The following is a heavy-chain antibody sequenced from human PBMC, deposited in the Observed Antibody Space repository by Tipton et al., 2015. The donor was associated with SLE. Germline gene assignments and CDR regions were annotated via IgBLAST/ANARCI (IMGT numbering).Heavy chain of an antibody. CDR1: GYSISSGYY. V-gene: IGHV4-38-2*02. J-gene: IGHJ6*02. D-gene: IGHD4-11*01. Sequence: TLSLTCTVSGYSISSGYYWGWIRQPPGKGLEWIGHIYYSGFTEYNPSLKSRVTISVDPSKNQFSLKLSSVTAADTAVYYCARGDYSRYYSAMDVWGQGTTVTVSS. CDR2: IYYSGFT. CDR3: ARGDYSRYYSAMDV.